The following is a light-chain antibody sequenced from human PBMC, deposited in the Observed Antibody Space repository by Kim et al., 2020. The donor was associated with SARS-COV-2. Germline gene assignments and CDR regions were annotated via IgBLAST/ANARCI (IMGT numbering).Light chain of an antibody. CDR3: CSYAGSYTLV. CDR2: DVN. Sequence: QSALTQPRSVSGSPGQSVTISCTATSSDVGGYNYVSWYQQYPGKAPKLMIYDVNKRPSGVPDRFSGSKSGNTASLTISGLQAEDEADYYCCSYAGSYTLVFGGGTQLTVL. CDR1: SSDVGGYNY. J-gene: IGLJ3*02. V-gene: IGLV2-11*01.